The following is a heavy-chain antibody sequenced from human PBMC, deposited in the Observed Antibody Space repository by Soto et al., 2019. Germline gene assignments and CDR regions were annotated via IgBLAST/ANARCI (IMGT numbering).Heavy chain of an antibody. V-gene: IGHV5-10-1*01. CDR3: ARLDSSSWYKNWFDP. D-gene: IGHD6-13*01. Sequence: GESRKISCKGSVYSFTSYWISWVRQMPGKGLEWMGRIDPSDSYTNYSPSFQGHVTISADKSISTAYLQWSSLKASDTAMYYCARLDSSSWYKNWFDPWGQGTLVTVSS. J-gene: IGHJ5*02. CDR1: VYSFTSYW. CDR2: IDPSDSYT.